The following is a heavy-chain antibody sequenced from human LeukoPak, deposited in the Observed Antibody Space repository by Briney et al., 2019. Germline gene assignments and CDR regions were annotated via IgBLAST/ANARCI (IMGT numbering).Heavy chain of an antibody. CDR1: GYSFTSYD. Sequence: SVKDSCKASGYSFTSYDFNWVRQAPGQGLEWMGRIIPILGIANYAQKFQGRVTITADKSTSTAYMELSSLRSEDTAVYYCARYITMVRGGSWFDPWGQGTLVTVSS. CDR2: IIPILGIA. CDR3: ARYITMVRGGSWFDP. D-gene: IGHD3-10*01. V-gene: IGHV1-69*04. J-gene: IGHJ5*02.